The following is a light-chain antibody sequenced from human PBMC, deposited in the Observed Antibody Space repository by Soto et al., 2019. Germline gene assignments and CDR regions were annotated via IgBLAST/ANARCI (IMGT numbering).Light chain of an antibody. CDR3: SSYTRSDTFPYV. J-gene: IGLJ1*01. V-gene: IGLV2-14*01. Sequence: QSVLTQPASVSGSPGQSITISCTGTSSDVGGYNYVSWYQQHPGKAPKLMIYEVSNRPSGVSNRFSGSKSGNTASLTISGLQPEDEADYACSSYTRSDTFPYVFGSGTKLTVL. CDR1: SSDVGGYNY. CDR2: EVS.